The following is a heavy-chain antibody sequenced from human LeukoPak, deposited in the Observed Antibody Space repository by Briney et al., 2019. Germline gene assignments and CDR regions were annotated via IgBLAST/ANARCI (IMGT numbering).Heavy chain of an antibody. CDR2: ISGSGGST. J-gene: IGHJ4*02. D-gene: IGHD3-9*01. Sequence: GGSLRLSCAASGFTFSSYAMSWVRQAPGKGLEWVSAISGSGGSTYYADSVKGRFTISRDNSKNTLYLQMNGLRAEDTAVYYCARAPAYYDILTGYYNEYYFDYWGQGTLVTVSS. V-gene: IGHV3-23*01. CDR1: GFTFSSYA. CDR3: ARAPAYYDILTGYYNEYYFDY.